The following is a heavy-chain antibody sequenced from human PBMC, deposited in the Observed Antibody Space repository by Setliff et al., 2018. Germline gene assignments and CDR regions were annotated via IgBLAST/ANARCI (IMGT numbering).Heavy chain of an antibody. CDR1: GFTVSSNY. Sequence: PGGSLRLSCAASGFTVSSNYMSWVPQAPGKGLEWVSVIYSGGSTYYAGSVKGRFTISRDKSKNTLYLQMNSLRAEETAVYYWAREKMATNYYYYMDVWGKGTTVTGSS. CDR2: IYSGGST. CDR3: AREKMATNYYYYMDV. J-gene: IGHJ6*03. V-gene: IGHV3-66*01. D-gene: IGHD5-12*01.